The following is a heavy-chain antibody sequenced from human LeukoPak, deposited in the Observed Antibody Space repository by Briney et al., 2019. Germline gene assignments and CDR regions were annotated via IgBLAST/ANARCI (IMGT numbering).Heavy chain of an antibody. Sequence: ASVKVSCKTSGYTFTDYNIHWVRQAPGQGLEWMGWIGPNSGGTNYAQRFQGMVTMTRDTSISTAYMDLSSLKSDDTATYYCSVWFGELPHWGQGTLVTVSS. CDR2: IGPNSGGT. CDR3: SVWFGELPH. D-gene: IGHD3-10*01. V-gene: IGHV1-2*02. CDR1: GYTFTDYN. J-gene: IGHJ4*02.